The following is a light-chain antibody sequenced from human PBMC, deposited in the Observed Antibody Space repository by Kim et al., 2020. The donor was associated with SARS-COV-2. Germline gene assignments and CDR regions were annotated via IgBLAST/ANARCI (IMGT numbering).Light chain of an antibody. CDR3: QQRSNWPPGYT. V-gene: IGKV3-11*01. CDR2: DAS. J-gene: IGKJ2*01. CDR1: QSVSSY. Sequence: PGERDTLACRASQSVSSYLAWYQQKPGQAPRLLIYDASNRATGIPARFSGSGSGTDFTLTISSLEPEDFAVYYCQQRSNWPPGYTFGQGTKLEIK.